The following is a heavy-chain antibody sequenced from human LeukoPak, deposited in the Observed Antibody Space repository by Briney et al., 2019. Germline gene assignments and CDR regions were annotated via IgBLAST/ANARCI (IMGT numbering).Heavy chain of an antibody. D-gene: IGHD6-6*01. CDR3: ARVRDYSNSPFNWFDA. CDR1: GYTFNHNY. J-gene: IGHJ5*02. Sequence: ASVKVSCKASGYTFNHNYLHWVRQAPGQGLEWMGWINPNNPATHSSHKFQGRVTMTSDSSISTVYLEFNRLKPDDTAVYFCARVRDYSNSPFNWFDAWGQGTLVIVSS. CDR2: INPNNPAT. V-gene: IGHV1-2*07.